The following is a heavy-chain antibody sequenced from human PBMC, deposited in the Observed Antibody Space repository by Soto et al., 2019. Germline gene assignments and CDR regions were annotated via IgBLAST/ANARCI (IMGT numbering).Heavy chain of an antibody. Sequence: QITLKESGPTLVKPTQTLTLTCTFSGFSLSADGVGVGWIRQPPGKALEWLALIYWDDDKRYRPSLKSRLTITKDTSKNQVVLTMTNMDPVDTATYYCAHAYGGTSWPNDAFDVWGQWTVVTVSS. CDR1: GFSLSADGVG. CDR2: IYWDDDK. J-gene: IGHJ3*01. D-gene: IGHD2-2*01. V-gene: IGHV2-5*02. CDR3: AHAYGGTSWPNDAFDV.